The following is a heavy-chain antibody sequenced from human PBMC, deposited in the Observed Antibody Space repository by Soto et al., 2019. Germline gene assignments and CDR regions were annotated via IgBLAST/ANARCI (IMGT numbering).Heavy chain of an antibody. J-gene: IGHJ5*02. CDR3: ARVDFGRISGVADL. V-gene: IGHV1-69*13. D-gene: IGHD3-3*01. CDR2: IIPIFGTA. CDR1: GGTFSSYA. Sequence: SVKVSCKASGGTFSSYAISWVRQAPGQGLEWMGGIIPIFGTANYAQKFQGRVTITADESTSTAYMELSSLRSEETAVYYCARVDFGRISGVADLWGYAPLFTVP.